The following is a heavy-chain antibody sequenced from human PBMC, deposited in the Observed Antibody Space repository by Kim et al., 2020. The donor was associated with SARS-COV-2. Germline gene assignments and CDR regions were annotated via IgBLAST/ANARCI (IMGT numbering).Heavy chain of an antibody. Sequence: SVKVSCKASGGTFSSYAISWVRQAPGQGLEWMGGIIPIFGTANYAQKFQGRVTITADESTSTAYMELSSLRSEDTAVYYCARDGRYYYDSSGQYYFDYWGQGTLVTVSS. CDR2: IIPIFGTA. J-gene: IGHJ4*02. CDR3: ARDGRYYYDSSGQYYFDY. D-gene: IGHD3-22*01. CDR1: GGTFSSYA. V-gene: IGHV1-69*13.